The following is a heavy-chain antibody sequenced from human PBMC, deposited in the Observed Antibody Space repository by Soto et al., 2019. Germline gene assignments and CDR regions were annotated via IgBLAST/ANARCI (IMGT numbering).Heavy chain of an antibody. V-gene: IGHV1-69*12. D-gene: IGHD6-25*01. J-gene: IGHJ5*02. CDR2: IIPIFGTA. Sequence: QVQLVQSGAEVKKPGSSVKVSCKASGGTFSSYAISWVRQAPGQGLEWMGGIIPIFGTANYAQKFQCRVTITADESTRTAYMELSSLRSEDTAVYYCASEAALWQPQTHETPNWFDPWGQGTLVTVSS. CDR1: GGTFSSYA. CDR3: ASEAALWQPQTHETPNWFDP.